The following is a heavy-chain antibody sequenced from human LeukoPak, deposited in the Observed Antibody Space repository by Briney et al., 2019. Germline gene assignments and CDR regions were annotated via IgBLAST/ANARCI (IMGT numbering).Heavy chain of an antibody. CDR1: GFTFSSYS. D-gene: IGHD2-21*02. CDR2: ISSSSSYI. J-gene: IGHJ4*02. CDR3: AARGWVVTYYSDY. Sequence: GGSLRLSCAASGFTFSSYSMNWVRQAPGKGLEWVSSISSSSSYIYYADSVKGRFTISRDNAKNSLYLQMNSLRAEDTAVYYCAARGWVVTYYSDYWGQGTLVTVSS. V-gene: IGHV3-21*01.